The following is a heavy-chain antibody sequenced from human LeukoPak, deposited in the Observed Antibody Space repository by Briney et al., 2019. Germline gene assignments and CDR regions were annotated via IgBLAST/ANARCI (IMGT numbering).Heavy chain of an antibody. D-gene: IGHD4-23*01. J-gene: IGHJ4*02. V-gene: IGHV1-2*02. CDR2: INPNSGGT. Sequence: ASVKVSCEVSGYTLTELSMHWVRQAPGQGLEWMGWINPNSGGTNYAQKFQGRVTMTRDTSISTAYMELSRLRSDDTAVYYCARAFTTVVAWDYWGQGTLVTVSS. CDR3: ARAFTTVVAWDY. CDR1: GYTLTELS.